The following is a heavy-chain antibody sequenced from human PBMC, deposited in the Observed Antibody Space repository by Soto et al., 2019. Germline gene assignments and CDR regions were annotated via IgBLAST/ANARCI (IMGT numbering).Heavy chain of an antibody. CDR3: ARRERAAGTDWWFDP. CDR1: GGSISSSSFH. Sequence: QLQLQESGPGLVKPSETLSLTCTVSGGSISSSSFHWGWIRQPPGKGLEWIGSNSGSTYYSPSLKSRVTISVDTSKTQFSLKLSSVTAADTAVYYCARRERAAGTDWWFDPWGQGTLVTVSS. J-gene: IGHJ5*02. V-gene: IGHV4-39*01. D-gene: IGHD6-13*01. CDR2: NSGST.